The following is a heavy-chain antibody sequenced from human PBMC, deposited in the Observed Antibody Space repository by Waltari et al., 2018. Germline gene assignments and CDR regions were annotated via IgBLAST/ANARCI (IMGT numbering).Heavy chain of an antibody. Sequence: ELQLVQSAAELKKPGESLGISCKGSGYAFTGYWIHWGRRRPGKGLEWLGTIYPGDSDARYSPSFQGHVTFSADVSTGTAFLQWNSLAAADSAMYYCARRIITPAGLSLNWVDAWGQGTLVTVSS. CDR2: IYPGDSDA. V-gene: IGHV5-51*01. J-gene: IGHJ5*02. CDR1: GYAFTGYW. CDR3: ARRIITPAGLSLNWVDA. D-gene: IGHD6-19*01.